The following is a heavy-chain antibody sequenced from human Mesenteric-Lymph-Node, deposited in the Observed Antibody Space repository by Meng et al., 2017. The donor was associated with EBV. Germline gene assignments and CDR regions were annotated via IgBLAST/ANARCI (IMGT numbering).Heavy chain of an antibody. J-gene: IGHJ4*02. V-gene: IGHV1-69*01. CDR3: ARDSWSGYPYIDY. CDR1: GGTFSSYA. Sequence: VQLVESGGEVKKPGASVKVSCKASGGTFSSYAISWVRQAPGQGLEWMGGIIPIFGTANYAQKFQGRVTITADESTSTAYMELSSLRSEDTAVYYCARDSWSGYPYIDYWGQGTLVTGSS. CDR2: IIPIFGTA. D-gene: IGHD3-3*01.